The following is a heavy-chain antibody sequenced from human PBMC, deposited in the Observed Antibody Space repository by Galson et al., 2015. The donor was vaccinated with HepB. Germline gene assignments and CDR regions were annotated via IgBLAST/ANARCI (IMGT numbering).Heavy chain of an antibody. D-gene: IGHD2-8*02. Sequence: SLRLSCAASGFIFRRNAMSWVRQAPGKGLEWVSAVSGSGGSTYYADSVKGRVTISRDNSKNTFYLQMNSLRDEDTAIYYCVKGYWGDSWGQGILVIVSS. V-gene: IGHV3-23*01. CDR3: VKGYWGDS. CDR1: GFIFRRNA. J-gene: IGHJ4*02. CDR2: VSGSGGST.